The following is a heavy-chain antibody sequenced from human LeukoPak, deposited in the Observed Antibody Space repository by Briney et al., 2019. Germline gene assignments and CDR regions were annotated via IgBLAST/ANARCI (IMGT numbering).Heavy chain of an antibody. Sequence: GASLRISCKGSGYNFTSYWISWGRPRPGKGEGWMGRIDPSDSYTNYSPSFQGHVTISADKSISTAYLQWSSLKASDTAMYYCARRAKSYCSGGSCYLDYWGQGTLVTVSS. CDR2: IDPSDSYT. D-gene: IGHD2-15*01. V-gene: IGHV5-10-1*01. CDR3: ARRAKSYCSGGSCYLDY. J-gene: IGHJ4*02. CDR1: GYNFTSYW.